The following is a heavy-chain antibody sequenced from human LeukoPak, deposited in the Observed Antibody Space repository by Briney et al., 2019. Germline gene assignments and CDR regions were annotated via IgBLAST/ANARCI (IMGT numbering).Heavy chain of an antibody. CDR2: ISYDGNEK. CDR3: AKDLGNLAVGGREDHFDN. V-gene: IGHV3-30*18. J-gene: IGHJ4*02. CDR1: GFTFSING. Sequence: GGSLRLSCAASGFTFSINGMHWVRQAPGKGLEWVAVISYDGNEKYYADSVKGRFTISRDNSKNILSLQMNRLRLEDTAVYYCAKDLGNLAVGGREDHFDNWGQGTLVTVSS. D-gene: IGHD6-19*01.